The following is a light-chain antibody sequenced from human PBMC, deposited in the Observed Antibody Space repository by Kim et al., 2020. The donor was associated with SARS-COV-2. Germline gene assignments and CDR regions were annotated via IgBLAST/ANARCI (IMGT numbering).Light chain of an antibody. V-gene: IGKV3-15*01. Sequence: EIVMTQSPATLSVSPGERATLSCRASQSITRNLAWYQQKPGQAPRLLMYDASTRATGIPARFSGSGSGTEFTLTISSLQSEDFAVYYCQQYTYWPPYTFGQGTKLEIK. CDR1: QSITRN. J-gene: IGKJ2*01. CDR2: DAS. CDR3: QQYTYWPPYT.